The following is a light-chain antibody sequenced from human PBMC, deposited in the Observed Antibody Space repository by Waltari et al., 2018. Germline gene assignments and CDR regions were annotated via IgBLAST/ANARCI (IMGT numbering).Light chain of an antibody. CDR2: EVS. CDR1: DLYVGAYDF. CDR3: SSYTTSSAPGV. J-gene: IGLJ1*01. Sequence: QSALTLPASVSGSPGQSITISCSGTDLYVGAYDFVPLYQQHPGKAPHLIIYEVSKRPSGISNRFSASKSGNTASLTISGLQAEDEADYYCSSYTTSSAPGVFGTGTRVTVL. V-gene: IGLV2-14*01.